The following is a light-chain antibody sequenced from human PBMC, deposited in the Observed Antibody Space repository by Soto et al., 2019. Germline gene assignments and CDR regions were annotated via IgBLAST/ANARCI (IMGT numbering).Light chain of an antibody. CDR3: SSYTSSNTYV. V-gene: IGLV2-14*01. CDR1: SSDVGGYNY. Sequence: QSALTQPASASGSPGQSITISCAGTSSDVGGYNYVSWYQQHPGKAPKLIIFEVSNRPSGVSNRFSASKSVNTASLTISGLQTEDEADYFCSSYTSSNTYVFGTGTKVTVL. J-gene: IGLJ1*01. CDR2: EVS.